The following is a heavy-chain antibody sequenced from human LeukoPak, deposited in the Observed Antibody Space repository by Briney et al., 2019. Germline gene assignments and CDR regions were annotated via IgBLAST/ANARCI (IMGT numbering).Heavy chain of an antibody. D-gene: IGHD3-16*02. V-gene: IGHV4-38-2*02. CDR2: FYHSGST. CDR1: GYSISNGYS. J-gene: IGHJ4*02. Sequence: SETLSLTCTVSGYSISNGYSWGWIRQPPGKGLEWIGSFYHSGSTYYNPSLKSRVTISVDKSKNQFSLKLSSVTAADTAVYYCARVGGDYVWGSYLDYWGQGTLVTVSS. CDR3: ARVGGDYVWGSYLDY.